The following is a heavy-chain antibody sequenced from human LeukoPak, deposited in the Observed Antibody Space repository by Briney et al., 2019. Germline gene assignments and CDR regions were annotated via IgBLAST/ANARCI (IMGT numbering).Heavy chain of an antibody. J-gene: IGHJ2*01. D-gene: IGHD2-15*01. CDR1: GYTFTSYY. CDR2: INPSGGST. V-gene: IGHV1-46*01. Sequence: ASVKVSCKASGYTFTSYYMHWVRQAPGQGLEWMGIINPSGGSTSYAQKFQGRVTMTRDTSTSTVYMELSSLRSEDTAVYYCAGDHCGGGSCTGAYWYFDLWGRGTLVTVSS. CDR3: AGDHCGGGSCTGAYWYFDL.